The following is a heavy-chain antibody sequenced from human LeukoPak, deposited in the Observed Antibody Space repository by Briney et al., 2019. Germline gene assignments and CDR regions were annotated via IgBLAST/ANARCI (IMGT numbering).Heavy chain of an antibody. D-gene: IGHD7-27*01. Sequence: SETLSLTCSVSGGSISRGDHYWSWLRLPPGKGPEWIGYISYSGITYYTPSLKSRLTMSVDTSKNEISLRLTSVTAADTAVYYCARDPLLGILDAFDIWGQGTMVTVSS. CDR2: ISYSGIT. CDR3: ARDPLLGILDAFDI. J-gene: IGHJ3*02. CDR1: GGSISRGDHY. V-gene: IGHV4-30-4*01.